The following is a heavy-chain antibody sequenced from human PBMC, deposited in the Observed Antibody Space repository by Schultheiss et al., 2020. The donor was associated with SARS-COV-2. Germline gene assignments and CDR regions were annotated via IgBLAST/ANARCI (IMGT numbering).Heavy chain of an antibody. V-gene: IGHV3-30*18. Sequence: GGSLRLSCAASGFPFIHFGMHWVRQAPGKGLEWVALISHDGSEKYNGDSVKGRFTISRDNSKNTLYLQMNSLRVEDTAVYYCAKDRNDYNLRALDYWGQGTLVTVSS. CDR1: GFPFIHFG. CDR2: ISHDGSEK. D-gene: IGHD5-24*01. J-gene: IGHJ4*02. CDR3: AKDRNDYNLRALDY.